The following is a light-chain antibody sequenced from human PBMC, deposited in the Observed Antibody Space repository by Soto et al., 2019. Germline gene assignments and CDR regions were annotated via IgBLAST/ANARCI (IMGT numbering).Light chain of an antibody. Sequence: EIILMQSPGTLSLSPGERATLSCRASQSVTSDYLAWYQHKPGQAPRLLIYAVSTRAPGIPATFSGRGSGTDFSLTIRRLGPHDFAVYHCQHDGSTPMFVFGQVTKLEIK. CDR1: QSVTSDY. CDR3: QHDGSTPMFV. CDR2: AVS. J-gene: IGKJ2*01. V-gene: IGKV3-20*01.